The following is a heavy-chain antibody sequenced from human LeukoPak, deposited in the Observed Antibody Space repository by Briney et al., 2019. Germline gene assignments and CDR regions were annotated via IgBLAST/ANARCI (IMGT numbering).Heavy chain of an antibody. CDR1: GYTFSSYA. CDR3: AKCITMVRGVIPNDAFDI. J-gene: IGHJ3*02. Sequence: GGSLRLSCAASGYTFSSYAMSWGRQAPEKGLEWVSAISGSGSSTYYADSVKGRFTISRDNSKNTMYLQMNSLRAEDTAVYYCAKCITMVRGVIPNDAFDIWGQGTMVTVSS. CDR2: ISGSGSST. D-gene: IGHD3-10*01. V-gene: IGHV3-23*01.